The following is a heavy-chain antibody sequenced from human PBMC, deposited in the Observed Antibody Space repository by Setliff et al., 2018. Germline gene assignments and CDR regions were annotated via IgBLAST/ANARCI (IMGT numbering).Heavy chain of an antibody. CDR1: GGSFSDYY. CDR3: ARGRIQLWKYYFDY. V-gene: IGHV4-34*01. CDR2: INHSGST. J-gene: IGHJ4*02. D-gene: IGHD5-18*01. Sequence: PSETLSLTCAVYGGSFSDYYWSWIRQPPGKGLEWIGEINHSGSTNYNPSLKSRVTISVDTSKNQFSLKLSSVTAADTAVYYCARGRIQLWKYYFDYWGQGTLVTVSS.